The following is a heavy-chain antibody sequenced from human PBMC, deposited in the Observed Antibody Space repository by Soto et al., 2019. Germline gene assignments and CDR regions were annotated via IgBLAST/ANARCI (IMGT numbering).Heavy chain of an antibody. CDR2: ISDDGSKK. Sequence: QVQLVESGGGVVQPGRSLRLSCEASGFTFRNYGMYWVRQAPGKGLEWVAIISDDGSKKKYVDSVKGRFTVSRDNSRNTLYLEMNSLRAEDTAVYYCARDKDDYGDYGDYWGQGTLVTVSS. CDR3: ARDKDDYGDYGDY. J-gene: IGHJ4*02. D-gene: IGHD4-17*01. V-gene: IGHV3-30*03. CDR1: GFTFRNYG.